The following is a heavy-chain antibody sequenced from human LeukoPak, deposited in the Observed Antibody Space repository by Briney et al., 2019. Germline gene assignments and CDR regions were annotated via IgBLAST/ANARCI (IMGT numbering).Heavy chain of an antibody. CDR2: IYRIGNT. CDR3: AGRGQRYFRD. Sequence: SETLSLTCSVSGDSISSDYWSWIRQPPGKGLEWIGYIYRIGNTDYNPSLKSRVTISLDTSQSQLSLNLTSVTAADTAVYYCAGRGQRYFRDWGQGTLVTVSS. CDR1: GDSISSDY. J-gene: IGHJ1*01. V-gene: IGHV4-4*08.